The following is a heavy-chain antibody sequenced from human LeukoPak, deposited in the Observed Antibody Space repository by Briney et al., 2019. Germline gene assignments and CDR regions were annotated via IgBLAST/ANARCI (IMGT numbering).Heavy chain of an antibody. CDR1: GFTFSSYA. V-gene: IGHV3-23*01. J-gene: IGHJ5*02. Sequence: QTGGSLRLSCAASGFTFSSYAMSWVRQAPGKGLEWVSAISGSGGSTYYADSVKGRFTISRDNSKNTLYLQMNSLRAEDTAVYYCAKDGSSSWYGHDNWFDPWGQGTLVTVSS. CDR2: ISGSGGST. CDR3: AKDGSSSWYGHDNWFDP. D-gene: IGHD6-13*01.